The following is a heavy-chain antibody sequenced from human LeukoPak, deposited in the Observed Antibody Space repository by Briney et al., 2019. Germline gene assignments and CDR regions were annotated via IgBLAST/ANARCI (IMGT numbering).Heavy chain of an antibody. CDR3: ARDYDFWSGGYFDY. V-gene: IGHV3-48*01. Sequence: GGSLRLSCAASGFTFSSYSMNWVRQAPGEGLELVSYISSSSSTIYYADSVKGRFTISRDNAKNSLYLQMNSLRADDTAVYYCARDYDFWSGGYFDYWGQGTLVTVSS. CDR1: GFTFSSYS. CDR2: ISSSSSTI. D-gene: IGHD3-3*01. J-gene: IGHJ4*02.